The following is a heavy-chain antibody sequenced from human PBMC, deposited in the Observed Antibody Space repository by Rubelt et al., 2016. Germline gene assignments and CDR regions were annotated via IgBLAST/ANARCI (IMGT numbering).Heavy chain of an antibody. J-gene: IGHJ3*02. CDR2: IWYDETKK. CDR1: GFTFNSYG. Sequence: QVQLVESGGGVVQPGRSLRLSCAASGFTFNSYGMQWVRQAPGKGLEWVAVIWYDETKKYYAESVKGRFTISRDNSKNALYLQMNSLRAEDTAVYYCARDPSNSRRGYNNGLDAFDIWGQGTMVTVSS. CDR3: ARDPSNSRRGYNNGLDAFDI. V-gene: IGHV3-33*01. D-gene: IGHD5-18*01.